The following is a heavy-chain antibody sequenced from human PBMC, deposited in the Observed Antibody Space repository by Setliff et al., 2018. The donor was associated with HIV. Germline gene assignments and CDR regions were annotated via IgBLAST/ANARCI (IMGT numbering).Heavy chain of an antibody. V-gene: IGHV1-2*06. J-gene: IGHJ3*02. D-gene: IGHD3-22*01. CDR3: ARIGYQALQCDAFDI. CDR2: INPNNGGT. Sequence: ASVKVSCKASGYTFIGHYMHWVRQAPGQGLEWMGRINPNNGGTQYAQKVQGRVTMTRDTSISTAYMELISLRTDDTALYYGARIGYQALQCDAFDIWGRGTMVTVSS. CDR1: GYTFIGHY.